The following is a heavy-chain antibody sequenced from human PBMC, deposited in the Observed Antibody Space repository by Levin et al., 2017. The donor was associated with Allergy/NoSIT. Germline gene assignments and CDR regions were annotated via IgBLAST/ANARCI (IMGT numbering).Heavy chain of an antibody. CDR1: GGTFSSYA. CDR2: IIPILGIA. Sequence: SVKVSCKASGGTFSSYAISWVRQAPGQGLEWMGRIIPILGIANYAQKFQGRVTITADKSTSTAYMELSSLRSEDTAVYYCARDPLYNANWFDPWGQGTLVTVSS. J-gene: IGHJ5*02. D-gene: IGHD5-24*01. V-gene: IGHV1-69*04. CDR3: ARDPLYNANWFDP.